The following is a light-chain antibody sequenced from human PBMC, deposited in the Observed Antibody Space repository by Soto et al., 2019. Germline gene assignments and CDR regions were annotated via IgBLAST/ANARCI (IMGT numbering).Light chain of an antibody. Sequence: EIELTQSPGTLSVSPRERATLSCRATQRVSGSLAWYQQKPGRPPRLLIHSASTRATGIPARFSGSGSGTDFTLTISSLQSEDFAVYYCQQYNNWPRYTFGQGTRLEIK. V-gene: IGKV3-15*01. CDR2: SAS. J-gene: IGKJ2*01. CDR3: QQYNNWPRYT. CDR1: QRVSGS.